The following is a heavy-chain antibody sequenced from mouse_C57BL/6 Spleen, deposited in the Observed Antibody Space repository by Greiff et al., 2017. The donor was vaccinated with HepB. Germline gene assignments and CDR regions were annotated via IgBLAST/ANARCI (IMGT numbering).Heavy chain of an antibody. CDR1: GYTFTDYN. D-gene: IGHD1-1*01. Sequence: VQLQQSGPELVKPGASVKIPCKASGYTFTDYNMDWVKQSHGKSLEWIGDINPNNGGTIYNQKFKGKATLTVDKSSSTAYMELRSLTSEDTAVYYCASYYYGSSPYWYFDVWGTGTTVTVSS. CDR2: INPNNGGT. V-gene: IGHV1-18*01. J-gene: IGHJ1*03. CDR3: ASYYYGSSPYWYFDV.